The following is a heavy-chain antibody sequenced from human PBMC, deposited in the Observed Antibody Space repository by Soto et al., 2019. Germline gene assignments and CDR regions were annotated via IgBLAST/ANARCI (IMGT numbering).Heavy chain of an antibody. Sequence: SETLSLTCTVSGGSISSGDYYWSWIRQPPGKGLEGIGYIYYSGSTYYNPSLKSRVTISVDTSKNQFSPKLSSVTAADTAVYYCARGGDYYDSSGHAFDIWGQGTMVTVSS. CDR1: GGSISSGDYY. CDR3: ARGGDYYDSSGHAFDI. J-gene: IGHJ3*02. CDR2: IYYSGST. V-gene: IGHV4-30-4*01. D-gene: IGHD3-22*01.